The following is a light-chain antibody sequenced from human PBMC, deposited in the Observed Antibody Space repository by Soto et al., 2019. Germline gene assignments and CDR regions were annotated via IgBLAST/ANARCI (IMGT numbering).Light chain of an antibody. CDR3: SSYTSSSTFYV. Sequence: QSVLTQPASVSGSPGQSITISCTGSSSDIYDYNYVSWYQQHPGKAPKLMIYEVSNRPSGVSTRFSGSKSGNTASLSISGLQTEDEAIYYCSSYTSSSTFYVFGTGTKVTVL. J-gene: IGLJ1*01. V-gene: IGLV2-14*01. CDR1: SSDIYDYNY. CDR2: EVS.